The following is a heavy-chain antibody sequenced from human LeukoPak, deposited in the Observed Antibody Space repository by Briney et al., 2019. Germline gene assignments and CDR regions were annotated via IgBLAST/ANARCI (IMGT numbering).Heavy chain of an antibody. CDR1: GFTFSSYW. D-gene: IGHD3-10*01. CDR2: INSDGSST. V-gene: IGHV3-74*01. Sequence: GGSLRLSCAASGFTFSSYWMHWVRQAPGKGLMWVSRINSDGSSTSYADSVKGRFTISRDNAKNTLYLQMNSLRAEDTAVYYCAREPSGLYYFDYWGQGTLVTVSS. CDR3: AREPSGLYYFDY. J-gene: IGHJ4*02.